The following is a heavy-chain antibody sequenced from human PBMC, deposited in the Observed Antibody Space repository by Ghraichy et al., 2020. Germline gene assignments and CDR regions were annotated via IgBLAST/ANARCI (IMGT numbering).Heavy chain of an antibody. D-gene: IGHD1-1*01. Sequence: SQTLSLTCAMSGESVSSNRATWNWIRQSPSRGLEWLGRTYYRSTWYTDYSLSVKGRITINLDTSKNQFYLRLNSMTPEDTAVYYCARDPSTGMTGHFDPWGQGTLVTVSS. CDR2: TYYRSTWYT. V-gene: IGHV6-1*01. CDR1: GESVSSNRAT. CDR3: ARDPSTGMTGHFDP. J-gene: IGHJ5*02.